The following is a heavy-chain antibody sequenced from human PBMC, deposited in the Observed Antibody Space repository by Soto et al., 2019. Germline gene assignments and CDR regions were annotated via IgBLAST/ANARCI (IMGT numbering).Heavy chain of an antibody. Sequence: SETLSLTCTVSGGSISSSRYYWGWIRQPPGKGLEWIGSMYYRGSTYYNPSLKSRVTISVDTSKNQFSLKLSSVTAADTAVYYCARHTPAISISDHWGQGTLVTVSS. CDR1: GGSISSSRYY. D-gene: IGHD2-15*01. CDR3: ARHTPAISISDH. J-gene: IGHJ4*02. CDR2: MYYRGST. V-gene: IGHV4-39*01.